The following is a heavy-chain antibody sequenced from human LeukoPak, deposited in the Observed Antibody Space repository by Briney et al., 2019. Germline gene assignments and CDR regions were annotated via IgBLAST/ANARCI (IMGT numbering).Heavy chain of an antibody. CDR3: ARVSLARGYYYYYMDV. J-gene: IGHJ6*03. Sequence: ASVKVSSKASGYTFTSYDINWVRQATGQGLEWMGWMNPNSGNTGYAQKFQGRVTMTRNTSISTAYMELSSLRSEDTAVYYCARVSLARGYYYYYMDVWGKGATVTVSS. CDR2: MNPNSGNT. V-gene: IGHV1-8*01. D-gene: IGHD3-10*01. CDR1: GYTFTSYD.